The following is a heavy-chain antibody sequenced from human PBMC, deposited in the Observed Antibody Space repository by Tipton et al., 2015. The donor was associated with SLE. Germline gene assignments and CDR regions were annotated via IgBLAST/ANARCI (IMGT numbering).Heavy chain of an antibody. Sequence: TLSLTCAVYGGSLSGYYWSWIRQTPGKGLEWIGEINQSGSTNYNPSLKSRVTISVDTSKNQFSLRLTSVTAADTAVYYCARSVYDFWSRGWLDPWGQGTLVTVSS. CDR2: INQSGST. CDR3: ARSVYDFWSRGWLDP. J-gene: IGHJ5*02. CDR1: GGSLSGYY. V-gene: IGHV4-34*01. D-gene: IGHD3-3*01.